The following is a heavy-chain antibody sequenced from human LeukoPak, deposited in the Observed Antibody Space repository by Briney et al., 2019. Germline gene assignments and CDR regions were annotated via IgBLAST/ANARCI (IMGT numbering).Heavy chain of an antibody. CDR1: GFNFNYVW. CDR3: TTERNWELLRPYGLDI. CDR2: IRTKIEGETT. Sequence: PGGSLRLSCAASGFNFNYVWMNWVRQAPGKGLEWVGRIRTKIEGETTDHGAPVKGRFTISRDDSKTTLFLQMNSLMTADSAVYYCTTERNWELLRPYGLDIWGQGTTVIVSS. J-gene: IGHJ6*02. D-gene: IGHD7-27*01. V-gene: IGHV3-15*01.